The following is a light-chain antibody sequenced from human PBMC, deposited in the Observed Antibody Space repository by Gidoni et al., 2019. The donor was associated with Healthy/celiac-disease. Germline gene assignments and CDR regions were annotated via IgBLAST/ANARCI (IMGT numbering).Light chain of an antibody. V-gene: IGKV1-5*01. J-gene: IGKJ2*01. CDR2: YAS. Sequence: DIQMTPSPSTVSASVGDRVTSTCRDRQSISSWLAWYQQKPGKAPKLLSYYASSLESGVPSSFSGCGSGTEFTLTISSLEPDDFAAYYCQQYNSYTFGQGTKLEIK. CDR3: QQYNSYT. CDR1: QSISSW.